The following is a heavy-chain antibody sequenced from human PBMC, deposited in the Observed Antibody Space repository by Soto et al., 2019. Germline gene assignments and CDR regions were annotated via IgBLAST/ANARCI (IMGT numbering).Heavy chain of an antibody. D-gene: IGHD2-15*01. CDR3: AKDRSDGAGEGMDV. CDR2: ISYDGSNK. J-gene: IGHJ6*02. V-gene: IGHV3-30*18. CDR1: GFTFSSYV. Sequence: QVQLVESGGGVVQPGRSLRLSCAASGFTFSSYVMHWVRQAPGKGLEWVAVISYDGSNKYYADSVKGRFTISRDNSKNTLYLQMNSLRAEDTAVYYCAKDRSDGAGEGMDVWGQGTTVTVSS.